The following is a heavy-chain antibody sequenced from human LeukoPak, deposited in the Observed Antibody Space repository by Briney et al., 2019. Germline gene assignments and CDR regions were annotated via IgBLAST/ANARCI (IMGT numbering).Heavy chain of an antibody. CDR1: GGSVSSGSYY. CDR3: ARDDRTYGMDV. CDR2: IYYSGST. V-gene: IGHV4-61*01. Sequence: SETLSLTCTASGGSVSSGSYYWSWIRQPPGKGLEWIGYIYYSGSTNYNPSLKGRVTISVDTSKNQFSLKLSSVTAADTAVYYCARDDRTYGMDVWGQGTTVTVSS. J-gene: IGHJ6*02.